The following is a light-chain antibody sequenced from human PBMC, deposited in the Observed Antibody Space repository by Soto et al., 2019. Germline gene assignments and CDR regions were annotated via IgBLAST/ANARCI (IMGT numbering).Light chain of an antibody. CDR3: HQYDSSPKT. J-gene: IGKJ1*01. CDR2: GAS. Sequence: EIVLTQSPGTLSLPPGERATLSCRASQSVSSSYLAWYQQKPGQAPRLLIYGASSRATGIPDRFSGSGSGTDFTLTISRLEPEDFAVYYCHQYDSSPKTFGQGTKVDIK. V-gene: IGKV3-20*01. CDR1: QSVSSSY.